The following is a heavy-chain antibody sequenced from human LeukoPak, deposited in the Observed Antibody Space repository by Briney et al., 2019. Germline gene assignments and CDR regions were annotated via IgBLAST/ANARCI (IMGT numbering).Heavy chain of an antibody. J-gene: IGHJ4*02. Sequence: SSETLSLTCAVYGGSFSGYYWSWIRKPPGKGLEWIGEINHSGSTNYNPSLKSRVTISVETSQNQFSLKLSSVTAADTAVYYCAREKIAAAGPRGYFAYWGQGTLVTVSS. CDR3: AREKIAAAGPRGYFAY. V-gene: IGHV4-34*01. CDR1: GGSFSGYY. D-gene: IGHD6-13*01. CDR2: INHSGST.